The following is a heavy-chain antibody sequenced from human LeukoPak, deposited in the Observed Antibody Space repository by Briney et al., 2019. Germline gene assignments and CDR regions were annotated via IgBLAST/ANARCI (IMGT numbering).Heavy chain of an antibody. CDR1: GGSISSSSYY. J-gene: IGHJ6*02. CDR2: IYYSGST. CDR3: ARRAYCSGGSCYYYGMDV. Sequence: PSETLSLTCTASGGSISSSSYYWGWIRQPPGKGLEWIGSIYYSGSTYYNPSLKSRVTISVDTSKNQFSLKLSSVTAADTAVYYCARRAYCSGGSCYYYGMDVWGQGTTVTVSS. D-gene: IGHD2-15*01. V-gene: IGHV4-39*01.